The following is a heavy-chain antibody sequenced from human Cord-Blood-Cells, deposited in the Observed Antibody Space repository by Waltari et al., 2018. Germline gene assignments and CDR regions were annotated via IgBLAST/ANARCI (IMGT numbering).Heavy chain of an antibody. Sequence: EVQLVESGGGLIQPGGSLRLSCAASGFTVSSNYMSWVRKAQGKGLEWGSVMYGGGSTYCADSVKGRVTISRDNSKNTLYLQMNSLRAEDTAVYYCATNMGAVAGTFDYWGQGTLVTVSS. CDR3: ATNMGAVAGTFDY. D-gene: IGHD6-19*01. V-gene: IGHV3-53*01. CDR2: MYGGGST. J-gene: IGHJ4*02. CDR1: GFTVSSNY.